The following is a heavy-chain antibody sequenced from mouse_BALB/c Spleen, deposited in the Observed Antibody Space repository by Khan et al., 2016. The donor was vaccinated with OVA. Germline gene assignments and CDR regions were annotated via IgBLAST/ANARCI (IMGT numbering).Heavy chain of an antibody. V-gene: IGHV1S41*01. D-gene: IGHD1-1*01. CDR2: IAPGSGSD. CDR1: GYTFTSYW. Sequence: ELVKPGASVKLSCKASGYTFTSYWINWIKQRPGQGLEWIGRIAPGSGSDYYNDMFKGKATLTIDTSSSTAYIQVRSLSSEDSAVYFCARSNYYGSGLYAMDYWGQGTSVTVSS. J-gene: IGHJ4*01. CDR3: ARSNYYGSGLYAMDY.